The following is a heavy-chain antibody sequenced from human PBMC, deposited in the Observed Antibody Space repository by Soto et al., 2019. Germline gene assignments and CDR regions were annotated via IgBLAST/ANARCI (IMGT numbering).Heavy chain of an antibody. J-gene: IGHJ4*02. V-gene: IGHV2-5*02. CDR3: AHRQRTVVVGAPFDL. CDR1: GVSLTTSGVG. Sequence: QITLRESGPTLVQPTQTLTLTCTLSGVSLTTSGVGVGWIRQPPGKDLEWLALIYWDDDKRFSPSLKSRLAITRDTPKNQLVKTMTDMAPVDTAIYYCAHRQRTVVVGAPFDLWGQGSQVTVSS. D-gene: IGHD2-15*01. CDR2: IYWDDDK.